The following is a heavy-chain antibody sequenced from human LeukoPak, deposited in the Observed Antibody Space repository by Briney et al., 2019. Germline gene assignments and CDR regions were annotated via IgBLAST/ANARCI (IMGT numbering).Heavy chain of an antibody. D-gene: IGHD5-24*01. Sequence: GESLKISCKGSGYRFTSYWIGWVRQMPGKGLEWMGIIYPGDSDTRYSPSFQGQVTISADKSISTAYLQWSSLKASDTAMYYCARTRRDGYNYSGGSDYWGQGTLVTVSS. CDR2: IYPGDSDT. CDR1: GYRFTSYW. V-gene: IGHV5-51*01. J-gene: IGHJ4*02. CDR3: ARTRRDGYNYSGGSDY.